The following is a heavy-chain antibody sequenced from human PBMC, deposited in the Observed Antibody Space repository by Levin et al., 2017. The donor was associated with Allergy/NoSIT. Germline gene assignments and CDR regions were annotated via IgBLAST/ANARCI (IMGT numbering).Heavy chain of an antibody. D-gene: IGHD4-17*01. CDR3: AKDSTKYGDYVGAY. Sequence: GGSLRLSCAASGFTFSSYGMHWVRQAPGKGLEWVAVISYDGSNKYYADSVKGRFTISRDNSKNTLYLQMNSLRAEDTAVYYCAKDSTKYGDYVGAYWGQGTLVTVSS. CDR2: ISYDGSNK. CDR1: GFTFSSYG. V-gene: IGHV3-30*18. J-gene: IGHJ4*02.